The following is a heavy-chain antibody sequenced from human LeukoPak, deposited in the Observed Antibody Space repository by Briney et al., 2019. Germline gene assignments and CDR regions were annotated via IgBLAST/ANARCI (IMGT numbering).Heavy chain of an antibody. V-gene: IGHV3-7*01. CDR1: GFTFSRNY. J-gene: IGHJ4*02. D-gene: IGHD4-17*01. Sequence: GGSLRLSCSASGFTFSRNYMSWVRQAPGKGLEWLANIDEAGSAEWYVDSVKDRFTISRDNAKNSLYLQMNSLRAEDTAVYYCATTTRPPTVTTTDPPDYWGQGTLVTVSS. CDR3: ATTTRPPTVTTTDPPDY. CDR2: IDEAGSAE.